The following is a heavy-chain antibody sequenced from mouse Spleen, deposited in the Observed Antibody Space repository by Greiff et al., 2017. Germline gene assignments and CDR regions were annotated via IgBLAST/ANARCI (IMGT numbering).Heavy chain of an antibody. CDR1: GYTFTSYW. J-gene: IGHJ2*01. CDR3: ASTGYPFDY. D-gene: IGHD2-2*01. V-gene: IGHV1-50*01. Sequence: QVQLQQPGAELVKPGASVKLSCKASGYTFTSYWMQWVKQRPGQGLEWIGEIDPSDSYTNYNQKFKGKATLTVDTSSSTAYMQLSSLTSEDSAVYYCASTGYPFDYWGQGTTLTVSS. CDR2: IDPSDSYT.